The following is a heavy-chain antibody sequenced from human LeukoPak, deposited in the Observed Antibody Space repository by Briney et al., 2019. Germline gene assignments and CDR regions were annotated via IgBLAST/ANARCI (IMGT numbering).Heavy chain of an antibody. D-gene: IGHD1-7*01. Sequence: ASVKVSCKASGGIFSNSGISWVRQAPGQGLEWMGGITPMFGTTKYAQKFQGRLTITTDESTSTAYMELSSLKKEDTAFYYCARTQGGVMELWKRFHYYYMDVWGKGTTVIVSS. J-gene: IGHJ6*03. CDR1: GGIFSNSG. CDR2: ITPMFGTT. CDR3: ARTQGGVMELWKRFHYYYMDV. V-gene: IGHV1-69*05.